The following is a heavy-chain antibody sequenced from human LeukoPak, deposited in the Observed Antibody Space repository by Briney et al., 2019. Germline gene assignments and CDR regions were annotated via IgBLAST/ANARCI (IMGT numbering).Heavy chain of an antibody. CDR3: ARGIVVPAANLHYFDY. Sequence: GGSLRLSCAASGFTFSSYSMNWVRQAPGKGLEWVSSISSSSSYIYYADSVKGRFTISRDNAKNSLYLQVNSLRAEDTAVYYCARGIVVPAANLHYFDYWGQGTLVTVSS. D-gene: IGHD2-2*01. J-gene: IGHJ4*02. CDR2: ISSSSSYI. CDR1: GFTFSSYS. V-gene: IGHV3-21*01.